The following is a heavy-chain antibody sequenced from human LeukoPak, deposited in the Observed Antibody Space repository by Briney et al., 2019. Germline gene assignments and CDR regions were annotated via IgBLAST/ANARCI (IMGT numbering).Heavy chain of an antibody. J-gene: IGHJ4*02. V-gene: IGHV3-30-3*01. CDR3: ARGPVNYYDSSGYYFLVREAFDY. Sequence: GSLRLSCAASGFTFSSYAMHWVRQAPGKGLEWVAVISYDGSNKYYADSVKGRFTISRDNSKNTLYLQMNSLRAEDTAAYYCARGPVNYYDSSGYYFLVREAFDYWGQGTLVTVSS. CDR2: ISYDGSNK. D-gene: IGHD3-22*01. CDR1: GFTFSSYA.